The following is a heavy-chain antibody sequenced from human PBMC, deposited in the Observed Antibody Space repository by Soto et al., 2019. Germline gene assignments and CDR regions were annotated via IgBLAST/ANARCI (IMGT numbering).Heavy chain of an antibody. D-gene: IGHD3-22*01. V-gene: IGHV1-2*04. CDR1: GYTFTGYY. Sequence: GPSVKVSCKASGYTFTGYYMHWVRQAPGQGLEWMGWINPNSGGTNYAQKFQGWVTMTRDTSISTAYMELSRLRSDDTAVYYCARDPKRYYDSSGYYFDYWGQGTLVTVSS. CDR3: ARDPKRYYDSSGYYFDY. J-gene: IGHJ4*02. CDR2: INPNSGGT.